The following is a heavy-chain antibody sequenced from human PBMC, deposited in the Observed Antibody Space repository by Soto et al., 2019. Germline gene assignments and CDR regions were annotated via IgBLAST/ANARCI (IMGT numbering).Heavy chain of an antibody. CDR2: IHYRGSI. J-gene: IGHJ6*02. D-gene: IGHD2-21*02. Sequence: QVQLQQSGPGLVKPSQTLSLTCTVSGGSISYEYYHWTWIRQSPGKGLEWIGYIHYRGSIIYNPSLKSRVTISVDTSKNPFSLRLSSVTAADSAVYFCAREDDGGDRDYYGLDVWGQGTTVTVSS. CDR1: GGSISYEYYH. CDR3: AREDDGGDRDYYGLDV. V-gene: IGHV4-30-4*08.